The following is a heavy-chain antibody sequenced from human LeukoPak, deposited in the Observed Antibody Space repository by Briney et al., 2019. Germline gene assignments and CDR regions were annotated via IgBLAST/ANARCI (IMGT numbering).Heavy chain of an antibody. J-gene: IGHJ6*03. CDR1: GGSISSYY. CDR3: ASGRESSFDYYYYYMDV. CDR2: IYYSGST. V-gene: IGHV4-59*01. D-gene: IGHD2/OR15-2a*01. Sequence: SETLSLTCTVSGGSISSYYWSWIRQPPGKGLEWIGYIYYSGSTNYNPSLKSRVTISVDTSKNQFSLKLSSVTAADTAVYYCASGRESSFDYYYYYMDVWGKGTTVTVSS.